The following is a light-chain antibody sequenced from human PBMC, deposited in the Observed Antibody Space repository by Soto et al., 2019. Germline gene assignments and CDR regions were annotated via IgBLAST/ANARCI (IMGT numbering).Light chain of an antibody. J-gene: IGLJ3*02. CDR1: SSDVGGYNY. CDR3: CSYAGSYTWV. CDR2: DVS. V-gene: IGLV2-11*01. Sequence: QSALTQPRSVSGSPGQSVTISCTGTSSDVGGYNYVSWYQQHPGKAPKVMIYDVSKRPSGVPDRFSGSKSGNTAPLTSSGIQAEDEADYYCCSYAGSYTWVFGGGTKLTVL.